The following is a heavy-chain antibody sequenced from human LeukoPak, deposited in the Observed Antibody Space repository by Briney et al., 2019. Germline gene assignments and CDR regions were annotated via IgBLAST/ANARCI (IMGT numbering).Heavy chain of an antibody. J-gene: IGHJ4*02. CDR1: GFTFSIYW. Sequence: GGSLRLSCAASGFTFSIYWMNWVRQAPGKGLEWVANIKQDGSEKYYADSVKGRFTISRDNARNSLYLQMSSLRAEDTAVYFCAGPSSGYFDTWGQGTLVTVSS. CDR2: IKQDGSEK. V-gene: IGHV3-7*03. D-gene: IGHD3-22*01. CDR3: AGPSSGYFDT.